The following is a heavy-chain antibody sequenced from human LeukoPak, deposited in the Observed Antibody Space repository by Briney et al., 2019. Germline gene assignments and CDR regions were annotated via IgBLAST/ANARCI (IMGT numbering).Heavy chain of an antibody. CDR2: IYYSGST. CDR1: GGSISNTSYY. CDR3: ARHSSLRSPFDY. Sequence: PSETLPLTCAVSGGSISNTSYYWGWTRRPPGNGLEWGGRIYYSGSTYYNPSRKSLVTISVDTSKNQSSLKLSSGPATDTAVYYCARHSSLRSPFDYWGQGTLVTVSS. J-gene: IGHJ4*02. V-gene: IGHV4-39*01. D-gene: IGHD2-2*01.